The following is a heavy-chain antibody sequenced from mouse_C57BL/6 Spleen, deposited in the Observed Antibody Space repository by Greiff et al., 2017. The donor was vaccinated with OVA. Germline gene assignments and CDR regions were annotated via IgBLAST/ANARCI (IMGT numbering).Heavy chain of an antibody. J-gene: IGHJ2*01. Sequence: EVKLMESGGGLVKPGGSLKLSCAASGFTFSSYAMSWVRQTPEKRLEWVATISDGGSYTYYPDNVKGRFTISRDNAKNNLYLQMSHLKSEDTAMYYCARGDYGNYGDYWGQGTTLTVSS. CDR1: GFTFSSYA. CDR3: ARGDYGNYGDY. V-gene: IGHV5-4*03. CDR2: ISDGGSYT. D-gene: IGHD2-1*01.